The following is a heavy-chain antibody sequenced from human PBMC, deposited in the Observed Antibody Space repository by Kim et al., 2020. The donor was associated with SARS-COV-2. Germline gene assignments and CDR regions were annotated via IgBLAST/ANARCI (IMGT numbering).Heavy chain of an antibody. V-gene: IGHV3-15*01. CDR3: TTLISAAGRGY. D-gene: IGHD6-13*01. Sequence: TDYAAPVKGRFTMSRDDSKNTLYLQMNSLKTEDTAVYYCTTLISAAGRGYWGQGTLVTVSS. CDR2: T. J-gene: IGHJ4*02.